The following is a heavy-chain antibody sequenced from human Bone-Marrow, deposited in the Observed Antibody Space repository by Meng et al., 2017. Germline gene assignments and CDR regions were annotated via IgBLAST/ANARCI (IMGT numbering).Heavy chain of an antibody. D-gene: IGHD3-10*01. V-gene: IGHV1-18*01. CDR2: ISAYNGNT. CDR1: GYTFTSYG. CDR3: ARVGPALYYGSWSYDY. Sequence: ASVKVSCKASGYTFTSYGISWVRQAPGQGLEWMGWISAYNGNTNYAQKLQGRVTMTTDTSTSTVYMEMMSLRSDDTAVYYCARVGPALYYGSWSYDYWGQGTLVTVSS. J-gene: IGHJ4*02.